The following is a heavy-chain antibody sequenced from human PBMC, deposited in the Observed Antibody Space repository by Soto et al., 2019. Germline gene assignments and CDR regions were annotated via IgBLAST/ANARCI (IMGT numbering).Heavy chain of an antibody. Sequence: GESLKISCKGSGYSFTSYWIGWVRQMPRKGLEWMGLIYPGYSDTRYSPSFQGQVTISADKSISTAYLQWNSLKASDTSMYYCARHRSAVSYFDYWGQGTLVTVSS. V-gene: IGHV5-51*01. CDR3: ARHRSAVSYFDY. CDR2: IYPGYSDT. CDR1: GYSFTSYW. D-gene: IGHD4-4*01. J-gene: IGHJ4*02.